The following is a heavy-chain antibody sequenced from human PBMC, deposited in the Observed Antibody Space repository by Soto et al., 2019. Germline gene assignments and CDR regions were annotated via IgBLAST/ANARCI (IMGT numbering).Heavy chain of an antibody. D-gene: IGHD3-9*01. Sequence: VKVSCKASGYTFTSYGISWVRQAPGQGLEWMGWISAYNGNTNYAQKLQGRVTMTTDTSTSTAYMELRSLRSDDTAVYYCARDRRYDILTGYYNNDYWGQGTLVTVSS. CDR3: ARDRRYDILTGYYNNDY. V-gene: IGHV1-18*04. J-gene: IGHJ4*02. CDR2: ISAYNGNT. CDR1: GYTFTSYG.